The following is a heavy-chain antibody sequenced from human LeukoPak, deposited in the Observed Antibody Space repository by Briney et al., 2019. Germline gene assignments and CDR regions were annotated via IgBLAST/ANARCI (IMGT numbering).Heavy chain of an antibody. CDR3: ARLGMVTARGYYYYMDV. J-gene: IGHJ6*03. V-gene: IGHV4-39*07. D-gene: IGHD2-21*02. CDR1: GGSISSSSYY. Sequence: SETLSLTCTVSGGSISSSSYYWGWIRQPPGKGLEWIGSIYYSGSTYYNPSLKSRVTISVGTSKNQFSLKLSSVTAADTAVYYCARLGMVTARGYYYYMDVWGKGTTVTISS. CDR2: IYYSGST.